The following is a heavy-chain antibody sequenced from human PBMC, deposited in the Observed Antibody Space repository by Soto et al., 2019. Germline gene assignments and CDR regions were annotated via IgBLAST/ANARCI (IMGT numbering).Heavy chain of an antibody. CDR1: GFTFSDYG. CDR3: AKRFYSSNCGSFDY. CDR2: ISGGGDNT. V-gene: IGHV3-23*01. D-gene: IGHD3-10*01. Sequence: EVQLLESGGGLVQPGGSLRLSCAASGFTFSDYGMNWVRQAPGKGLEWVSGISGGGDNTHYADSVKARFTISRDNSKNTLFLQMNNLGAEDTAVYYCAKRFYSSNCGSFDYWGQGTLVTVSS. J-gene: IGHJ4*02.